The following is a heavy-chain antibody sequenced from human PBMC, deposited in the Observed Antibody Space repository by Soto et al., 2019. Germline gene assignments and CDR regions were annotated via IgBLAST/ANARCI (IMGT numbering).Heavy chain of an antibody. CDR3: ARIGGYHGPLDY. Sequence: SETLSLTCSVSGVSISSYFWSWIRQAPGRGLEWIGYTYHRGGTNYSPSLKSRVAISLDTSENQFSLKVNSVTAADTAVYYCARIGGYHGPLDYWGQGTPVTVSS. CDR1: GVSISSYF. D-gene: IGHD6-25*01. J-gene: IGHJ4*02. V-gene: IGHV4-59*01. CDR2: TYHRGGT.